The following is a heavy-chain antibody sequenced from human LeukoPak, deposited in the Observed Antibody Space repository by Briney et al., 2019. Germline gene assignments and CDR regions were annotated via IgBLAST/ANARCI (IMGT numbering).Heavy chain of an antibody. CDR2: ISSSSSFI. D-gene: IGHD6-13*01. J-gene: IGHJ1*01. CDR3: ARDWDSSSWYEREGYFRH. CDR1: GFTFSSYN. Sequence: GGSLRLSCAASGFTFSSYNMNWVRQAPGKGLEWVSSISSSSSFIYYADSVKGRFTISRDNAKNSLYLQMNSLRAEDTAVYYCARDWDSSSWYEREGYFRHWGQGTLVTVSS. V-gene: IGHV3-21*01.